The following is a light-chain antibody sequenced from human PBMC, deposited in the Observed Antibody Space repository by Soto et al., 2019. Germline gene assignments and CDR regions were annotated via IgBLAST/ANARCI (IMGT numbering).Light chain of an antibody. J-gene: IGKJ3*01. CDR1: QSVSSN. V-gene: IGKV3-15*01. CDR2: GAS. CDR3: QQYNNWPLT. Sequence: IVMTQSPATPSVSPGERATLSCRASQSVSSNLAWYQQKPGQAPRLLIYGASTRATGIPARFSGSGSGTEFTLTISSLQSEDFADYYCQQYNNWPLTFGPGTKVDIK.